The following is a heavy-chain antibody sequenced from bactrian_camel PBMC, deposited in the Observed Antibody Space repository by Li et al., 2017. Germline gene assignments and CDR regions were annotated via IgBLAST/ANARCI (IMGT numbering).Heavy chain of an antibody. CDR2: IDSDGRT. Sequence: VQLVESGGDSVQAGGSLRLSCAISGTTFKNYCMAWFRQAPGKEREGVAGIDSDGRTYYAHSVKDRFSISVDNTKNILYLQMNSLKPEDTGTYYCALKRLPGMYSSGLEPQHYFSNWGQGTQVTVS. D-gene: IGHD2*01. CDR1: GTTFKNYC. V-gene: IGHV3S57*01. J-gene: IGHJ6*01. CDR3: ALKRLPGMYSSGLEPQHYFSN.